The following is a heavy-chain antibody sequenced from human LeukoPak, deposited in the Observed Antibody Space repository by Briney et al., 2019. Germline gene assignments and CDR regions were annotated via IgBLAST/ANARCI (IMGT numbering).Heavy chain of an antibody. Sequence: GGSLRLSCAVSGFTFSSYAMSWVRQAPGKGLEWVSVISGSGDTTYYADSVKGRFTISRDNSKNTLYLQMNSLRAEDTAVYYCAKGIRSSSWYCFDYWGQGTLVTVSS. CDR1: GFTFSSYA. V-gene: IGHV3-23*01. CDR3: AKGIRSSSWYCFDY. J-gene: IGHJ4*02. CDR2: ISGSGDTT. D-gene: IGHD6-13*01.